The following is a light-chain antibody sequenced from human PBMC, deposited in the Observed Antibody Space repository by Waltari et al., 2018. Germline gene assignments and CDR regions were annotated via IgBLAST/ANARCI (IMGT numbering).Light chain of an antibody. V-gene: IGKV3-11*01. Sequence: EIVLTQSPATLSLSPGQRAALSCRASQDVNEYIAWYQQKPGQPPRLLIYDASKRATGIPDRFSGSGSGTDFTLTISTLEPEDFGGYYCQQRYAFGGGTKVEI. CDR3: QQRYA. CDR2: DAS. CDR1: QDVNEY. J-gene: IGKJ4*01.